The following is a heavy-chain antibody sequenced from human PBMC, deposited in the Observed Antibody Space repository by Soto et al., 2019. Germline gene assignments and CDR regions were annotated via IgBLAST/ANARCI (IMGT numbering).Heavy chain of an antibody. CDR2: INSDGSST. CDR1: GFTFSSYR. J-gene: IGHJ5*02. Sequence: GGSLRLSCAASGFTFSSYRMHWVRQAPGKGLVWVSRINSDGSSTSYADSVKGRFTISRDNAKNTLYLQMNSLRAEDTAVYYCARARLSSANWFDPWGQGTLVTVSS. CDR3: ARARLSSANWFDP. V-gene: IGHV3-74*01. D-gene: IGHD6-19*01.